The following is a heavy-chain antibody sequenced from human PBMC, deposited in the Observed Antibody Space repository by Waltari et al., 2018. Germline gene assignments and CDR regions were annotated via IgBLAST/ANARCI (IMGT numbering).Heavy chain of an antibody. CDR1: GFTVSRNY. D-gene: IGHD3-10*01. J-gene: IGHJ5*02. V-gene: IGHV3-53*01. CDR2: IYGGGST. Sequence: EVQLVESGGGLIQPGGSLRLPCAASGFTVSRNYLRRVRPAPGKGLEWVSVIYGGGSTYYADSVKGRFTISRDNSKNTLYLQMNSLRAEDTAVYYCARAEYYGSGSYGPLDPWGQGTLVTVSS. CDR3: ARAEYYGSGSYGPLDP.